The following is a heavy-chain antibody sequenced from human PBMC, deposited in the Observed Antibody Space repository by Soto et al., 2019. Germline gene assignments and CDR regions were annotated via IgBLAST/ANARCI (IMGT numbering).Heavy chain of an antibody. CDR2: INPDNGDT. Sequence: APVKVSCKASGYTFNYYGISWVRHAPGHGLEWMAWINPDNGDTKYDQKSQGRVTLTTDTSTSTAYMELRRLGSDDTPVPYCARSLVVTQYYWFDPWCRRSMCTV. CDR3: ARSLVVTQYYWFDP. J-gene: IGHJ5*02. CDR1: GYTFNYYG. D-gene: IGHD2-8*02. V-gene: IGHV1-18*01.